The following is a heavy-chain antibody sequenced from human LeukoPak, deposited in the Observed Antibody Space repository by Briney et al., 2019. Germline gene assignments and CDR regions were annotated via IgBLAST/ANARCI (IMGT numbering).Heavy chain of an antibody. Sequence: GASVKVSCKASGYTFTSYDINWVRQATGQGLEWMGWMNPNSGNTGYAQKFQGRVTMTRNTSISTAYMELSSLRSEDTAVYYCARTLNCSSTSCYKNYCGMDVWGQGTTVTVSS. CDR3: ARTLNCSSTSCYKNYCGMDV. V-gene: IGHV1-8*01. CDR2: MNPNSGNT. CDR1: GYTFTSYD. J-gene: IGHJ6*02. D-gene: IGHD2-2*02.